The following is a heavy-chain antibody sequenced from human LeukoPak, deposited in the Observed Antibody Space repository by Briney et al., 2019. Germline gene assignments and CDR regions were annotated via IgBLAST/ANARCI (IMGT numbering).Heavy chain of an antibody. J-gene: IGHJ4*02. D-gene: IGHD6-13*01. CDR3: ARDRGRNTLSSSHDY. CDR1: GGSIGGSGYY. CDR2: IYYSGST. Sequence: SETLSLTCTVSGGSIGGSGYYWGWVRQPPGKGLEWIGSIYYSGSTYYSPSLKSRVTISVDTSKNQFSLKLTSVTAADTAVYFCARDRGRNTLSSSHDYWGQGTLVTVSS. V-gene: IGHV4-39*07.